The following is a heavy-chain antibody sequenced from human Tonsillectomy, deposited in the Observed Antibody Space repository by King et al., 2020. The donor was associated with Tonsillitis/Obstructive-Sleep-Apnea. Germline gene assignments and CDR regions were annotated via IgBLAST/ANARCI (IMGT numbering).Heavy chain of an antibody. Sequence: VQLVQSGGGLVQPGGSLRLSCAASGFTFSSYWMHWVRQAPGKGLVWVSRINSDGSSTSYADSVKGRFTISRDNAKNTLYLQMNSLRAEDTAVYYCARERVGGAGAAPGGYWGQGTLVTVSS. V-gene: IGHV3-74*01. CDR3: ARERVGGAGAAPGGY. CDR2: INSDGSST. CDR1: GFTFSSYW. J-gene: IGHJ4*02. D-gene: IGHD3-16*01.